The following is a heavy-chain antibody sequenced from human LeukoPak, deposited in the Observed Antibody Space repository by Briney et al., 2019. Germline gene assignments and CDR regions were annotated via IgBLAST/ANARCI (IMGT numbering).Heavy chain of an antibody. J-gene: IGHJ3*02. V-gene: IGHV4-30-4*07. D-gene: IGHD5-18*01. CDR1: GGSISSGGYS. CDR2: IYYSGST. CDR3: ATARGSSYGWAFDI. Sequence: SETLSLTCAVSGGSISSGGYSWSWIRQPPGKGLEWIGYIYYSGSTYYNPSLKSRVTISVDTSKNQFSLKLSSVTAADTAVYYCATARGSSYGWAFDIWRQGTMVTVSS.